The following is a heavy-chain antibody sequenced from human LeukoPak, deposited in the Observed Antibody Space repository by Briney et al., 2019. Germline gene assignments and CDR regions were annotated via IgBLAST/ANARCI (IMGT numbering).Heavy chain of an antibody. Sequence: TVKLSCKASGGTFSSYAISWVRQSPGQGLEWMGRIIPMFEVPNYAQKFQGRVTITADKSTRTAYMEVSSLTSEDTAVYYCARGVVVTATQYCYYAMDGWGQGNTVTVSS. J-gene: IGHJ6*01. V-gene: IGHV1-69*04. CDR2: IIPMFEVP. D-gene: IGHD2-15*01. CDR1: GGTFSSYA. CDR3: ARGVVVTATQYCYYAMDG.